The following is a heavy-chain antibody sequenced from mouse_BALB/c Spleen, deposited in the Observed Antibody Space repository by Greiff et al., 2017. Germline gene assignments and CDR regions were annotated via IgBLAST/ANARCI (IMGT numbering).Heavy chain of an antibody. CDR3: AREGYGNYEGDAMDY. J-gene: IGHJ4*01. Sequence: VQLQQSGPGLVAPSQSLSITCTVSGFSLTGYGVNWVRQPPGKGLEWLGMIWGDGSTDYNSALKSRLTISKDNSKSQVFLKMNSLQTDDTARYYCAREGYGNYEGDAMDYWGQGTSVTVSS. D-gene: IGHD2-1*01. CDR2: IWGDGST. CDR1: GFSLTGYG. V-gene: IGHV2-6-7*01.